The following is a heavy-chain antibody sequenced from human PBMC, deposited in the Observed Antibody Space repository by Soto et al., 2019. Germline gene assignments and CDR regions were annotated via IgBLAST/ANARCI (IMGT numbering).Heavy chain of an antibody. CDR2: ISAYNGNT. CDR1: GYTFTSYG. V-gene: IGHV1-18*04. J-gene: IGHJ6*02. D-gene: IGHD2-2*01. Sequence: ASVKVSCKASGYTFTSYGISWVRQAPGQGLEWMGWISAYNGNTNYAQKLQGRVTMTTDTSTSTAYMELRSLRSDDTAVYYCARDIVVVPAAIPYYYYGMAVWGQGTTVTVSS. CDR3: ARDIVVVPAAIPYYYYGMAV.